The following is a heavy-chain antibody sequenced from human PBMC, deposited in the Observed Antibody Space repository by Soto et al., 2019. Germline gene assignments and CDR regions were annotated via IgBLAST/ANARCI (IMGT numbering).Heavy chain of an antibody. CDR3: ARGVAAGVYY. D-gene: IGHD6-25*01. CDR2: MSPNNGNT. CDR1: GYTFNSLD. V-gene: IGHV1-8*01. Sequence: QVQLVQSGAEVKEPGASVKVSCKASGYTFNSLDINWVRQATGQGLEWMGWMSPNNGNTGYAEKFQGRVTMTRDTSISTAYMELSSLISEDTAVYFCARGVAAGVYYWGQGTLVTVSS. J-gene: IGHJ4*02.